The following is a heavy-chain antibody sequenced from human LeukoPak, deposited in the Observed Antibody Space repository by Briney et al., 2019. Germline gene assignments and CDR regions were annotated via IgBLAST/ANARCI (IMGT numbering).Heavy chain of an antibody. CDR2: ISSSSSYI. CDR3: ARDLTGGEYFDS. CDR1: GFTLGSFK. V-gene: IGHV3-21*01. Sequence: GGSLRLSCAASGFTLGSFKMTWVRQAPGKGLEWVASISSSSSYISYADSLKGRVTVSRDNTKNSVFLQMSSLRAEDTAVYYCARDLTGGEYFDSWGQGTLVSVSS. D-gene: IGHD3-16*01. J-gene: IGHJ4*02.